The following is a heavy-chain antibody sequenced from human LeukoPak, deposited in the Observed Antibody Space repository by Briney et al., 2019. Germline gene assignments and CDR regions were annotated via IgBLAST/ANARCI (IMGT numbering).Heavy chain of an antibody. CDR1: GFTFSNYN. V-gene: IGHV3-21*04. CDR3: AREGRRGYCGGDCSTFDY. D-gene: IGHD2-21*02. Sequence: PGGSLRLSCAAPGFTFSNYNMNWVRQAPGKGLEWISSITSSSSYKFYADSVKGRFTISRDNAKNSLYLQMNSLRAEDTAVYYCAREGRRGYCGGDCSTFDYWGQGTLVTVSS. J-gene: IGHJ4*02. CDR2: ITSSSSYK.